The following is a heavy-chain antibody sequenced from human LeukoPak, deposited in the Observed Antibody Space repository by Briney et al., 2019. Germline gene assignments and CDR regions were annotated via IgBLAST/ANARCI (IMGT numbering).Heavy chain of an antibody. J-gene: IGHJ3*02. Sequence: GRSLRLSCAASGFTFDDYAMHWVRQAPGKGLEGVSGISWNSGNIGYADSVKGRFTISRDNAKNSLYLQMNSLRAEDTALYYCAKDLEGRMISGAFDIRGQGTMGPVSS. D-gene: IGHD3/OR15-3a*01. CDR1: GFTFDDYA. CDR3: AKDLEGRMISGAFDI. V-gene: IGHV3-9*01. CDR2: ISWNSGNI.